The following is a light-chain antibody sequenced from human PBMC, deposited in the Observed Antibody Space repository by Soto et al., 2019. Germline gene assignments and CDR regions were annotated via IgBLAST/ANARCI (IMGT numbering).Light chain of an antibody. CDR1: SSDVGGYDY. J-gene: IGLJ3*02. V-gene: IGLV2-8*01. Sequence: QSALTQPPSASGSPGRSVTISCTGTSSDVGGYDYVYWFQQHPGKAPKLIIYEVTKPPSGVPDRFSASKSGNTASLTVSGLQAEDEADYYCSSFVAGNNYWVFGGGTKLTVL. CDR2: EVT. CDR3: SSFVAGNNYWV.